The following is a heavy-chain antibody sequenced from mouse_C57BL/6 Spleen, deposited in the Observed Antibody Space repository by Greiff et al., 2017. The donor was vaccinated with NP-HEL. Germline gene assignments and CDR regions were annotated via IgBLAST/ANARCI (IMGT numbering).Heavy chain of an antibody. Sequence: QVQLQQPGAELVRPGSSVKLSCKASGYTFTSYWMHWVKQRPIQGLEWIGNIDPSDSETHYNQKFKDKATLTVDKSSSTAYMQLSSLTSEDSAVYYCARAPNDGDGYLDYWGQGTTLTVSS. CDR2: IDPSDSET. CDR1: GYTFTSYW. J-gene: IGHJ2*01. D-gene: IGHD2-13*01. V-gene: IGHV1-52*01. CDR3: ARAPNDGDGYLDY.